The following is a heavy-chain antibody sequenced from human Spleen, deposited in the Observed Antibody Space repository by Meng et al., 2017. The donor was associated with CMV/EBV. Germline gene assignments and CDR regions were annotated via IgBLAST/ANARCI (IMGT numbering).Heavy chain of an antibody. V-gene: IGHV3-7*01. CDR2: IKQDGSEK. D-gene: IGHD2-2*01. Sequence: GGSLRLSCAASGFTFSSYWMSWVRQAPGKGLEWVANIKQDGSEKYYVDSVKGRFTISRDNAKNSLYLQMNSLRAEDTAVYYCARERRVRYQLLETYYYYGMDVWGQGTTVTVSS. J-gene: IGHJ6*02. CDR1: GFTFSSYW. CDR3: ARERRVRYQLLETYYYYGMDV.